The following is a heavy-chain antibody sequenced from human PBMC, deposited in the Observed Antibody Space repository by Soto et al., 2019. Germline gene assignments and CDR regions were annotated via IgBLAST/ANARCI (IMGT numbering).Heavy chain of an antibody. CDR3: ATDFGGY. V-gene: IGHV3-7*01. CDR1: GFTFSNYW. Sequence: EVQLVESGGGLVQPGGSVRLSCAASGFTFSNYWMSWVRQAPGKGLEWVANIKQDGSAKYYVDSVKGRFTISRDNAKNALYLQMNSLRGEDTAVYYCATDFGGYWGQGTLVTVSS. D-gene: IGHD3-10*01. CDR2: IKQDGSAK. J-gene: IGHJ4*02.